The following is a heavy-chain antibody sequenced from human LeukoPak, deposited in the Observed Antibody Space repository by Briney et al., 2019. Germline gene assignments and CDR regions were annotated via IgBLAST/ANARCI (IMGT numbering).Heavy chain of an antibody. V-gene: IGHV3-30*18. Sequence: PGGSLRLSCAASGFTFSSYGIHWVRQAPGKGLEWVALTSYDGTDTYYADSVKGRFTISRDNTKNTLSLQMNSLRAEDTAVYYCAKGIYSSGWSYFDYWGHGTLVTVSS. CDR2: TSYDGTDT. CDR1: GFTFSSYG. J-gene: IGHJ4*01. D-gene: IGHD6-19*01. CDR3: AKGIYSSGWSYFDY.